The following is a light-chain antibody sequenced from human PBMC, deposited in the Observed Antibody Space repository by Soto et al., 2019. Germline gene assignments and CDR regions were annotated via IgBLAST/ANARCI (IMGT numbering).Light chain of an antibody. Sequence: SYELTQPPSVSVSPGQTARITCSGDALPNQFASWYQQKPGQAPLLVIYKDTDRPSGIPERFSGSSSGTTVTLTISGVQAEDEADYYCQSADSGGVSFVFGSGTKLTVL. CDR3: QSADSGGVSFV. CDR2: KDT. J-gene: IGLJ1*01. V-gene: IGLV3-25*02. CDR1: ALPNQF.